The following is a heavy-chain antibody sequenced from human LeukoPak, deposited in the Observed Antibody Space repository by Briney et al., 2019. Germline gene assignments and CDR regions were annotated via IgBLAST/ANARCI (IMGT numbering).Heavy chain of an antibody. D-gene: IGHD5-24*01. CDR2: ISSSSSYI. CDR1: GFTFSSYS. J-gene: IGHJ4*02. Sequence: MTGGSLRLSCAASGFTFSSYSMNWVRQAPGKGLEWVSSISSSSSYIYYADSVKGRFTISRDNAKNSLYLQMNSLRAEDTAVYYCARGGEDGYNFENYWGQGTLVTVSS. V-gene: IGHV3-21*01. CDR3: ARGGEDGYNFENY.